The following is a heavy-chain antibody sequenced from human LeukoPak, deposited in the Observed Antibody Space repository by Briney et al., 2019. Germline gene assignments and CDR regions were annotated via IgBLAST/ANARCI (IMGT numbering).Heavy chain of an antibody. V-gene: IGHV4-30-4*08. CDR3: ASGEEQWLVFDFDY. CDR2: IYYSGST. Sequence: SETLSLTCTVSGGSISSGDYYWSWIRQPPGKGLEWIGYIYYSGSTYYNPSLKSRVTISVDTSKNQFSLKLSSVTAADTAVYYCASGEEQWLVFDFDYWGQGTLVTVSS. J-gene: IGHJ4*02. D-gene: IGHD6-19*01. CDR1: GGSISSGDYY.